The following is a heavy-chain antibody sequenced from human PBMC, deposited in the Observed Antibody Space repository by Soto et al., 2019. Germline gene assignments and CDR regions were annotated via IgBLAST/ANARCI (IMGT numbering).Heavy chain of an antibody. D-gene: IGHD3-22*01. J-gene: IGHJ6*03. CDR3: ARHYYDSSGYYYGFYYYYYMDV. V-gene: IGHV4-39*01. CDR2: IYYSGST. CDR1: GGSISSSSYY. Sequence: SETLSLTCTVSGGSISSSSYYWGWIRQPPGKGLEWIGSIYYSGSTYYNPSLKSRVTISVDTSKNQFSLKLSSVTAADTAVYYCARHYYDSSGYYYGFYYYYYMDVWGKGTTVTVSS.